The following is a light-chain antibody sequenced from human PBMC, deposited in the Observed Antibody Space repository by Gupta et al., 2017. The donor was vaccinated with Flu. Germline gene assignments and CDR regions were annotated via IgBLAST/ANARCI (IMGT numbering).Light chain of an antibody. V-gene: IGKV3-11*01. Sequence: TLSLSPGERATLSCRASQSVSSYLAWYQKKPGQAPRLLIYDASNRATGITARFSGSGDGTDFTLTISSLDPEDFAVYYCQQRSNWPPSWTFGQGTKVEIK. CDR3: QQRSNWPPSWT. J-gene: IGKJ1*01. CDR1: QSVSSY. CDR2: DAS.